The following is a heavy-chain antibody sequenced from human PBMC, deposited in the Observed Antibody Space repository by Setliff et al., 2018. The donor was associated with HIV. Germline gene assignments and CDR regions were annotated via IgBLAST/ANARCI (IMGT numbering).Heavy chain of an antibody. Sequence: PSETLSLTCDVSGFSISSRYYWGWIRQSPGKGLEWIGNIYDTGSSYYNPSLNDRATISLDTSKTQFSLKLISVTAADPAVYYCASDVLDLVISVYGFWGQGIPVTVSS. V-gene: IGHV4-38-2*01. D-gene: IGHD3-22*01. J-gene: IGHJ4*02. CDR1: GFSISSRYY. CDR3: ASDVLDLVISVYGF. CDR2: IYDTGSS.